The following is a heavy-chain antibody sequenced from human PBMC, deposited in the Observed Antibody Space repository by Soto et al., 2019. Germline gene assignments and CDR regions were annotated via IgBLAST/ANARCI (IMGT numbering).Heavy chain of an antibody. Sequence: PSETLSLTCNVSGGSISNSNYYWGGIRQPPGKGLEWIGSIYYTGTTYYNPSLKSRVTISVDTSKNQFSLKLGSVTAANTAVYFCERHSIWLLLSDYWRQGTLVTVSS. CDR3: ERHSIWLLLSDY. J-gene: IGHJ4*02. D-gene: IGHD3-22*01. CDR2: IYYTGTT. V-gene: IGHV4-39*01. CDR1: GGSISNSNYY.